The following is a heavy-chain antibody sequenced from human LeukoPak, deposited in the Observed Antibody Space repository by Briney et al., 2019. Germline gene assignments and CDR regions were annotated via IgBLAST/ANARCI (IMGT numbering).Heavy chain of an antibody. CDR3: ARWRGRQSEFDY. V-gene: IGHV3-7*01. CDR2: IKEDESDE. D-gene: IGHD1-1*01. J-gene: IGHJ4*02. Sequence: GGSLRLSCAVSGFTFSSYWMTWVRQAPGRGLEWVAHIKEDESDEYYVDSVRGRFTASRDNAKNSVNLQMNSLRVEDTAVYYCARWRGRQSEFDYWGQGTLVTVSS. CDR1: GFTFSSYW.